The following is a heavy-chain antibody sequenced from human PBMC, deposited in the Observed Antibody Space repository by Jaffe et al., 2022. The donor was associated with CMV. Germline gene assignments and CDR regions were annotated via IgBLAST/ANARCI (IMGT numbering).Heavy chain of an antibody. J-gene: IGHJ5*02. CDR2: INHSGST. CDR1: GGSFSGYY. D-gene: IGHD3-3*01. V-gene: IGHV4-34*01. CDR3: ARGWPIFGVVLGVWFDP. Sequence: QVQLQQWGAGLLKPSETLSLTCAVYGGSFSGYYWSWIRQPPGKGLEWIGEINHSGSTNYNPSLKSRVTISVDTSKNQFSLKLSSVTAADTAVYYCARGWPIFGVVLGVWFDPWGQGTLVTVSS.